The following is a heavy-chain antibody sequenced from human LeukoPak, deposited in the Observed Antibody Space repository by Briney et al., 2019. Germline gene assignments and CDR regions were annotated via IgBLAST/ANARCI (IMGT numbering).Heavy chain of an antibody. CDR2: IYHSGST. V-gene: IGHV4-38-2*02. D-gene: IGHD3-3*01. J-gene: IGHJ5*02. CDR1: GYSISSGYY. Sequence: SETLSLTCTVSGYSISSGYYWGWIRQPPGKGLEGIGSIYHSGSTYYNPSLKSRVTLSVDTSKNQFSLKLSSVTAADTAVYYCARDFWSGPNWFDPWGQGTLVTVSS. CDR3: ARDFWSGPNWFDP.